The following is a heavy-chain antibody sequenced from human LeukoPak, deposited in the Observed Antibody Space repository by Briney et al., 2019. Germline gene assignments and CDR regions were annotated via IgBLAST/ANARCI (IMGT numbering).Heavy chain of an antibody. D-gene: IGHD3-10*01. CDR1: GGSISSYY. V-gene: IGHV4-59*08. CDR3: ARREVRGSRFEY. Sequence: SETLSLTCTVSGGSISSYYWSWIRQPPGKGLEWIGYIYYSGSTNYNPSLKSRVTLSVDTSKNQFSLKLSSVTAADTAFYYCARREVRGSRFEYWGQGILVTVSS. J-gene: IGHJ4*02. CDR2: IYYSGST.